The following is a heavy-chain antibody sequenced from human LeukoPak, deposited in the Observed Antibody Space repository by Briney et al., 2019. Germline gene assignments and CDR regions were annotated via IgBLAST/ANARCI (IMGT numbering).Heavy chain of an antibody. Sequence: ASVKVSCKASGYTFTGYYMHWVRQAPGQGLEWMGWINPNSGGTNYAQRFQGRVTMTRDTSISTAYMELSRLRSDDTAVYYCARDRRSYSYGPDGDWGQGTLVTVSS. D-gene: IGHD5-18*01. J-gene: IGHJ4*02. CDR1: GYTFTGYY. CDR3: ARDRRSYSYGPDGD. V-gene: IGHV1-2*02. CDR2: INPNSGGT.